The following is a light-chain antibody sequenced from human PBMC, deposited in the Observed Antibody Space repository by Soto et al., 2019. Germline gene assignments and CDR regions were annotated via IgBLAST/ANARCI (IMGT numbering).Light chain of an antibody. V-gene: IGLV1-40*01. CDR1: RSNIGATFD. CDR2: GDT. J-gene: IGLJ2*01. CDR3: QSYDSSLSAWV. Sequence: QAVLTQPPSVSGAPGQRVTISCTGSRSNIGATFDVNWYQHLPGAAPKLLIQGDTNRPSGVPDRFSGSRSGTSASLAITGLRAEDEADYYCQSYDSSLSAWVFGGGTKVTVL.